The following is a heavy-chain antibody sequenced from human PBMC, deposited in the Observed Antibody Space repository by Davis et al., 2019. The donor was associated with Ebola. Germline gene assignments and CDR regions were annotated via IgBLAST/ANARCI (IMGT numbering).Heavy chain of an antibody. D-gene: IGHD4-17*01. CDR1: GFTFSSHY. CDR2: ISSSGTTI. V-gene: IGHV3-48*03. J-gene: IGHJ4*02. CDR3: ARGYGTFDY. Sequence: GESLKISCAASGFTFSSHYMNWVRQAPGKGLEWVSYISSSGTTIYYADSVKGRFTISRDNAKNSLYLQMHSLRAEDTALYYCARGYGTFDYWGRGTLVTVSA.